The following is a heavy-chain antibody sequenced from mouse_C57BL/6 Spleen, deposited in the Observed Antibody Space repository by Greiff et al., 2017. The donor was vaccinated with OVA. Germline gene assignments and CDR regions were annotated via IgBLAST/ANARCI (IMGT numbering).Heavy chain of an antibody. CDR3: ARDNYGSSLDD. CDR1: GFTFSDYY. Sequence: EVKLMESEGGLVQPGSSMKLSCTASGFTFSDYYMAWVRQVPEKGLEWVANINYDGSSTYYLDSLKSRFIISRDNAKNILYLQMSSLKSEDTATDYCARDNYGSSLDDWGQGTTLTVSS. D-gene: IGHD1-1*01. V-gene: IGHV5-16*01. CDR2: INYDGSST. J-gene: IGHJ2*01.